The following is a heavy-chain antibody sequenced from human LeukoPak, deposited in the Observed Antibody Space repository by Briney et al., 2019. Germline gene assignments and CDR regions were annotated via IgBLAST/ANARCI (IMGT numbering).Heavy chain of an antibody. Sequence: GGSLRLSCAASGFTFSSYWMSWVRQAPGKGLEWVANIKQDGSEKYYVDSVKGRLTISRDNAKNSLYLQMNSLRAEDTAVYYCARGYCSGGSCYRYGDHAYLNYYYYMDVWGKGTTVTVSS. V-gene: IGHV3-7*03. CDR1: GFTFSSYW. D-gene: IGHD2-15*01. J-gene: IGHJ6*03. CDR2: IKQDGSEK. CDR3: ARGYCSGGSCYRYGDHAYLNYYYYMDV.